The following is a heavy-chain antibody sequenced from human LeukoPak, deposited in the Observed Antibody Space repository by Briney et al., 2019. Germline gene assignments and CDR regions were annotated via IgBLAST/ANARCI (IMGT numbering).Heavy chain of an antibody. D-gene: IGHD5-24*01. CDR3: ARAGPRRDSYNVDY. CDR2: IRYSGST. CDR1: GGSISSYY. J-gene: IGHJ4*02. V-gene: IGHV4-59*01. Sequence: RPSETLSLTCTVSGGSISSYYWSWIRQPPGKGLEWIGYIRYSGSTNYNPSLKSRVTISVDTSENQFSLKLSSVTAADTAVYYCARAGPRRDSYNVDYWGQGSLVTVSP.